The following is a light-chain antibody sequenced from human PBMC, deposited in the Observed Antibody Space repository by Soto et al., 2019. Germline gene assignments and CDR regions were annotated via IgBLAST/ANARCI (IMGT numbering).Light chain of an antibody. Sequence: NFMLTQPHSVSESPGKPVTISCTGSSGSVASNYVHWYQRRPGSAPTIVIYGDNQRPSGVPDRFSGSIDSSSNSASLTISRLKTEDEADYFCQSYDRSSLYVFGTGTKLTVL. J-gene: IGLJ1*01. V-gene: IGLV6-57*02. CDR2: GDN. CDR3: QSYDRSSLYV. CDR1: SGSVASNY.